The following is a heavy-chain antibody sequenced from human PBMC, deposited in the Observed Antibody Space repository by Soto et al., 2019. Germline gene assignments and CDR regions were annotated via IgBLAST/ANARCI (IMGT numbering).Heavy chain of an antibody. CDR1: GFTFSNYA. D-gene: IGHD2-15*01. CDR3: AKGDRGYCSGGSCYLGDY. J-gene: IGHJ4*02. V-gene: IGHV3-23*01. CDR2: IRNSGGST. Sequence: EVQLLESGGGLVQSGGSLRLSCVVSGFTFSNYAMSWVRQAPGKGLEWVSGIRNSGGSTYYADSVKGRFTISRDNSKNTLYLPINSLRAEDTAIYYCAKGDRGYCSGGSCYLGDYWGQGALVTVSS.